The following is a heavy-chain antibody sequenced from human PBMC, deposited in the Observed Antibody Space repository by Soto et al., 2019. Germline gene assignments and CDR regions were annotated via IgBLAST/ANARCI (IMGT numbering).Heavy chain of an antibody. V-gene: IGHV2-5*02. CDR1: GFSLDTWGVG. CDR2: IYWDDDK. J-gene: IGHJ4*02. CDR3: ARCLGSWGSYYFDH. Sequence: QITLKESGPTLVRPTQTLTLTCTVSGFSLDTWGVGVGWIRQSPGKAPEWLALIYWDDDKRYSPSLKNRLTITKDTSNNQVVLTVTNMDPVDTLTYYFARCLGSWGSYYFDHWGQGTMVTFSS. D-gene: IGHD3-16*01.